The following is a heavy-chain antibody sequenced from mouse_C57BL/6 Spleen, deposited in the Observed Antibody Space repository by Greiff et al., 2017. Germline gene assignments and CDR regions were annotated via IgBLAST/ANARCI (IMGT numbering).Heavy chain of an antibody. D-gene: IGHD2-5*01. CDR2: IDPSDSYT. CDR1: GYTFTSYW. Sequence: QVQLQQSGAELVMPGASVKLSCKASGYTFTSYWMHWVKQRPGHGLEWIGDIDPSDSYTNYNQKFKGKSTLTVDKSSSTAYMQLSILTSENSAVYYCARGVGYSTDVRLFDYWCQGTTLTVSS. J-gene: IGHJ2*01. CDR3: ARGVGYSTDVRLFDY. V-gene: IGHV1-69*01.